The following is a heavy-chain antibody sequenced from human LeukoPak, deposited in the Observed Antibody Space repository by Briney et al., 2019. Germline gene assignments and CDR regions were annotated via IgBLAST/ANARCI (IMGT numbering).Heavy chain of an antibody. CDR1: GYSFTSYW. D-gene: IGHD3-9*01. CDR2: IHPGDSNT. CDR3: ARQPPGRYGKDV. V-gene: IGHV5-51*01. Sequence: GESLKISCKGSGYSFTSYWISWVRQMPGKGPKWMGIIHPGDSNTRYSRSFQGQVTISADKSISTAYLQWSSLKASDTAMYYCARQPPGRYGKDVWGQGTMVTVSS. J-gene: IGHJ6*02.